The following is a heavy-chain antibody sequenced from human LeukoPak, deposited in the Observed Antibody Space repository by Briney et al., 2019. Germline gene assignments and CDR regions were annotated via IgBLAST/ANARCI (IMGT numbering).Heavy chain of an antibody. CDR1: GGSFSGYY. CDR3: ARGPPAAMTRHHYYYYMDV. V-gene: IGHV4-34*01. CDR2: INHSGST. Sequence: SETLSLTCAVYGGSFSGYYWSWIRQPPGKGLEWIGEINHSGSTNYNPSLKSRVTISVDTSKNQFSLKLSSVTAADTAVYYCARGPPAAMTRHHYYYYMDVWGKGTTVTVSS. J-gene: IGHJ6*03. D-gene: IGHD2-2*01.